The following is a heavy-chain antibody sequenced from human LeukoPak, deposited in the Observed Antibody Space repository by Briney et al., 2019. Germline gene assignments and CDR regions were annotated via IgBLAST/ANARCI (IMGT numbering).Heavy chain of an antibody. CDR3: ASVSSGYYFDY. Sequence: GGSLRLSCIVSGFTFNGYWMSWVRQAPGRGLEWVANMKHDGSEEDYVDSVKGRFTISRDNAKNSLFLQMSSLRAEDTAVYYCASVSSGYYFDYWGQGTLVTVSS. V-gene: IGHV3-7*05. D-gene: IGHD3-22*01. CDR2: MKHDGSEE. CDR1: GFTFNGYW. J-gene: IGHJ4*02.